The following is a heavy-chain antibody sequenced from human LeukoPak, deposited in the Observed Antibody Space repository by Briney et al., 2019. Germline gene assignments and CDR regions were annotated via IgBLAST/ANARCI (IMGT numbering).Heavy chain of an antibody. Sequence: GGSLRLSCEASGFTFSTYNMNWVRQAPGKRLEWVSSITSTSSYVFYADSVKGRFTISRDNSKNTLYLQMNSLRAEDTAVYYCARRAGGYSHPYDYWGQGTLVTVSS. J-gene: IGHJ4*02. CDR3: ARRAGGYSHPYDY. V-gene: IGHV3-21*04. CDR2: ITSTSSYV. CDR1: GFTFSTYN. D-gene: IGHD4-23*01.